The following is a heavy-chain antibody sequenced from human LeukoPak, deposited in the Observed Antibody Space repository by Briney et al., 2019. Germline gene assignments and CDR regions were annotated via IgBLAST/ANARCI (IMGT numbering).Heavy chain of an antibody. V-gene: IGHV4-59*01. J-gene: IGHJ5*02. CDR2: THYSGST. D-gene: IGHD3-10*01. CDR1: GXSISTYY. Sequence: SETLSLICTVSGXSISTYYWMWIRQPPGRGLEWIGCTHYSGSTNYNPSLKSRVTMSVDTSKNLFSLKLSSVTAADSAVYYCARGDMMLRGVIDEIDPWGQGTLVTVSS. CDR3: ARGDMMLRGVIDEIDP.